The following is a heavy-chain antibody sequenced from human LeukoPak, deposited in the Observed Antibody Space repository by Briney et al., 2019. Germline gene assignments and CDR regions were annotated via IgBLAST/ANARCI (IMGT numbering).Heavy chain of an antibody. V-gene: IGHV3-21*01. CDR1: GFTFSSYN. Sequence: GGSLRLSWAPSGFTFSSYNINWVRQAPGKGLEWVASISSSSDYIYYADSVKGRFTITRDNAKNSLYLQINSLRAEDTAVYYCATTPGDYDGSGYWGDYFDYWGQGTLDTVSS. D-gene: IGHD3-22*01. CDR3: ATTPGDYDGSGYWGDYFDY. CDR2: ISSSSDYI. J-gene: IGHJ4*02.